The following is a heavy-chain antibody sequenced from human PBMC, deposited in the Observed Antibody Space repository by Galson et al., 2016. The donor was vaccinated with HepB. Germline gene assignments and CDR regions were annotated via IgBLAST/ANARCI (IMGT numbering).Heavy chain of an antibody. J-gene: IGHJ4*02. V-gene: IGHV3-23*01. Sequence: SLRLSCAVSGFTFSRYAMSWVRQAPGKGLEWVSTISAGSGPTDYADSVKGRFTISRDNSKNTLFLQMDSLRAEDTAVYYCAREPVRLDDLLTGPPKNPDYWGQGTLVTASS. CDR1: GFTFSRYA. CDR2: ISAGSGPT. CDR3: AREPVRLDDLLTGPPKNPDY. D-gene: IGHD3-9*01.